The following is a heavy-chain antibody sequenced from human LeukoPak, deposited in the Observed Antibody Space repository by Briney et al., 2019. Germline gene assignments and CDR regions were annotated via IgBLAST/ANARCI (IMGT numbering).Heavy chain of an antibody. V-gene: IGHV3-23*01. J-gene: IGHJ4*02. Sequence: PGGSLRLSCAASGFTFSSYAMSWVRQAPEKGLEWVSVISGSGGHTYYADSVKGRFTISRDNSKSTLCLQMNSLRAEDTAVYYCAKQLGYCSDGSCYFPYWGQGTLVTVSS. D-gene: IGHD2-15*01. CDR2: ISGSGGHT. CDR3: AKQLGYCSDGSCYFPY. CDR1: GFTFSSYA.